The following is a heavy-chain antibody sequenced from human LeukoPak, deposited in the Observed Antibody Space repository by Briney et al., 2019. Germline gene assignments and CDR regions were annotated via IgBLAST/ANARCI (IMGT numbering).Heavy chain of an antibody. CDR1: GNYW. CDR2: INSDGSWT. J-gene: IGHJ4*02. CDR3: VSFYETY. Sequence: GGSLRLSCAASGNYWMHWVRQAPGKGLVWVSHINSDGSWTSYADSVKGRFTISKDNAKNTVYLQKNSLRAEDTAVYYCVSFYETYWGRGTLVTVSS. V-gene: IGHV3-74*01. D-gene: IGHD2/OR15-2a*01.